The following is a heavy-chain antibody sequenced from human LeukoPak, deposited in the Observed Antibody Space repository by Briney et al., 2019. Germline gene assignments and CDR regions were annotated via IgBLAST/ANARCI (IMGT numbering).Heavy chain of an antibody. CDR1: GGSISSSDYY. CDR2: IYYSGRT. V-gene: IGHV4-39*01. CDR3: ARHRASSRGGSGYSQGGFDY. Sequence: SEILSLTCTVSGGSISSSDYYWGWIRQPPGKGLEWIGSIYYSGRTYYNPSLRSRVTISVDTSKSQFSLNLNSVTAADTAVYYCARHRASSRGGSGYSQGGFDYWGQGTLVTVSS. D-gene: IGHD3-22*01. J-gene: IGHJ4*02.